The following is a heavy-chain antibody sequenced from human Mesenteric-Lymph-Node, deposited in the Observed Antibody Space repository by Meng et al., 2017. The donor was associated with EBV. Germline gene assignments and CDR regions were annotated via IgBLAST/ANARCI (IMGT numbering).Heavy chain of an antibody. CDR3: VRGAAVGPRYFDS. D-gene: IGHD2-15*01. J-gene: IGHJ4*02. Sequence: QVSRQGSGPGLVKPSATLSLTCSVSCGPVSSGTYYWSWMRLPPGKGLEWIGHIYYSGSTNYNPSLKSRVTISLDTSKNRFSLNLSSMTAADTAVYYCVRGAAVGPRYFDSWGQGALVTVSS. CDR1: CGPVSSGTYY. CDR2: IYYSGST. V-gene: IGHV4-61*01.